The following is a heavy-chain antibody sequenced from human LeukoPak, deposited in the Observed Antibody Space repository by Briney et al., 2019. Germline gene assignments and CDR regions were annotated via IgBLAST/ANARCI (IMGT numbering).Heavy chain of an antibody. J-gene: IGHJ3*02. V-gene: IGHV3-7*01. CDR2: IKQDGSEK. CDR1: GFTFSNYW. CDR3: ARGIKVWFGELLGGDFDI. Sequence: PGGSLRLSCAASGFTFSNYWMSWVRQAPGKGLEWVANIKQDGSEKYYVDSVKGRLTISRDNAKNSLYLQTNSLRAEGTAVYYCARGIKVWFGELLGGDFDIWGQGTMVTVSS. D-gene: IGHD3-10*01.